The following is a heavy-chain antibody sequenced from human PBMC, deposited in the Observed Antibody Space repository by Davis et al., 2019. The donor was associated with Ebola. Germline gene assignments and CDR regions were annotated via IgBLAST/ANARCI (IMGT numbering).Heavy chain of an antibody. CDR3: AQYQLLQGYGMDV. CDR2: TYYRSKWYN. CDR1: GDRVSSHSAA. Sequence: SQTLSLTCAISGDRVSSHSAAWNWIRQSPSRGLEWLGRTYYRSKWYNDYAVSVKSRITINPDTSKNQFSLQLNSVTPEDTAVYYCAQYQLLQGYGMDVWGQGTTVTVSS. D-gene: IGHD2-2*01. J-gene: IGHJ6*02. V-gene: IGHV6-1*01.